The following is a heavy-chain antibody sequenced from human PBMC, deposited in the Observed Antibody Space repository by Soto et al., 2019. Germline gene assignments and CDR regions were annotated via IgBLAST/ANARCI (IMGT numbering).Heavy chain of an antibody. V-gene: IGHV3-64*01. CDR3: ARRARPDFYYMDV. D-gene: IGHD6-6*01. CDR2: ISSNGVGT. Sequence: PGGSLRLSCAASGFILSGYAMDWVRQAPGKGLEYVSGISSNGVGTYYANSVQGRFTISRDNSKNTVYLQMDSLRPEDMAVYYCARRARPDFYYMDVWGKGTTVTVSS. J-gene: IGHJ6*03. CDR1: GFILSGYA.